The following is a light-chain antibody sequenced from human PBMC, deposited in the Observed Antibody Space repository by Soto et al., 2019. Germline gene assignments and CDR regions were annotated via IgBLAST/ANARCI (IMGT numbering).Light chain of an antibody. CDR1: SSDVGAYNY. Sequence: QSVLTQPASVSGPPGQSITISCTGTSSDVGAYNYVSWYQQHPGKAPKLMIYEVSERPSGVPDRFSGSKSGNTAFLTVSGLQAEDEADYYCLSYADTAYVFGTGTKVTVL. CDR2: EVS. CDR3: LSYADTAYV. J-gene: IGLJ1*01. V-gene: IGLV2-8*01.